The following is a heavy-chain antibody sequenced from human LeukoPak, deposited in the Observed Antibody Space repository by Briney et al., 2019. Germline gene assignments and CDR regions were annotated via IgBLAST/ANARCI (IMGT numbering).Heavy chain of an antibody. Sequence: SQTLSLTCTVSGGSISSGGYYWSWIRQHPGKGLEWTGYIYYSGSTYYNPSLKSRVTISVDTSKNQFSLKLSSVTAADTAVYYCARVATTVSYFDYWGQGTLVTVSS. D-gene: IGHD4-17*01. CDR1: GGSISSGGYY. J-gene: IGHJ4*02. CDR3: ARVATTVSYFDY. V-gene: IGHV4-31*03. CDR2: IYYSGST.